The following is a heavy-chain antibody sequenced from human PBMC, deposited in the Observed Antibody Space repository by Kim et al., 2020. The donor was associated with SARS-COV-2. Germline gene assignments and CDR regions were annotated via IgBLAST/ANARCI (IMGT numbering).Heavy chain of an antibody. V-gene: IGHV1-2*06. CDR2: INPNSGGT. Sequence: ASVKVSCKASGYTFTGYYMHWVRQAPGQGLEWMGRINPNSGGTNYAQKFQGRVTMTRDTSISTAYMELSRLRSDDTAVYYCARDGGGSGSYGQHWGQGTLVTVSS. D-gene: IGHD1-26*01. J-gene: IGHJ1*01. CDR3: ARDGGGSGSYGQH. CDR1: GYTFTGYY.